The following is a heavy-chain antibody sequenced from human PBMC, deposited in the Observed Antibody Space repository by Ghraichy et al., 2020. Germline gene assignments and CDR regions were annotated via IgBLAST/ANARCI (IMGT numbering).Heavy chain of an antibody. CDR1: GFTFSNAW. CDR3: TTGGSGASSGWSRDDAFDI. CDR2: IKSKTDGGTT. V-gene: IGHV3-15*01. D-gene: IGHD6-19*01. J-gene: IGHJ3*02. Sequence: GGSLRLSCAASGFTFSNAWMSWVRQAPGKGLEWVGRIKSKTDGGTTDYAAPVKGRFTISRDDSKNTLYLQMNSLKTEDTAVYYCTTGGSGASSGWSRDDAFDIWGQGTMVTVSS.